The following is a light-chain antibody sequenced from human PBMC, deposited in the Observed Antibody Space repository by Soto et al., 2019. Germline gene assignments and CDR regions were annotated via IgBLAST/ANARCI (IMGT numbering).Light chain of an antibody. J-gene: IGKJ4*01. CDR2: GAS. Sequence: EIVLTQSPGTLSLSPGERATLSCRASQSVATRYLAWYQQKPGQAPRLLIYGASNRASGIPDRFSGSGSGTDLTLTISRLEPEDFAVYYCQQYGSSPLGTFGGGTKVEIK. CDR3: QQYGSSPLGT. CDR1: QSVATRY. V-gene: IGKV3-20*01.